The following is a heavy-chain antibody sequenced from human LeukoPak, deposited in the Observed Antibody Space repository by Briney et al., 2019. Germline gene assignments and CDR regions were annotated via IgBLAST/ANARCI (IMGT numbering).Heavy chain of an antibody. D-gene: IGHD3-22*01. J-gene: IGHJ4*02. V-gene: IGHV1-46*01. CDR1: GGTFSSYA. CDR2: INPSGGST. CDR3: ARVEEYYYDSSPPGY. Sequence: ASVKVSCKASGGTFSSYAISWVRQAPGQGLEWMGIINPSGGSTSYAQKFQGRVTMTRDTSTSTVYMELSSLRSEDTAVYYCARVEEYYYDSSPPGYWGQGTLVTVSS.